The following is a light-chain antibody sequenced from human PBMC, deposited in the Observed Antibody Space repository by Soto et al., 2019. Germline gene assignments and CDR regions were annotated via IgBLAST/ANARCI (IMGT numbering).Light chain of an antibody. J-gene: IGLJ1*01. CDR1: SSDVGGYNY. Sequence: QSALTQAASVSGSPGQSITISCTGTSSDVGGYNYVSWYQQFPGKVPKLLIYNVSNRPSGVSNRFSGSKSGNTASLTISGLQAEDEADYFCTSSTSGSPYVFGTGTKVTVL. CDR3: TSSTSGSPYV. CDR2: NVS. V-gene: IGLV2-14*01.